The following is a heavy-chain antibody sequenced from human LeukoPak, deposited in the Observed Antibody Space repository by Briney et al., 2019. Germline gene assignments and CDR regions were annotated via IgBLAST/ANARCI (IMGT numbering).Heavy chain of an antibody. CDR2: IYYSGST. CDR1: GGSISSSSYY. Sequence: PSETLSLTCTVSGGSISSSSYYWGWIRQPPGKGLEWIGSIYYSGSTYYNPSLKSRVTISVDPSKNQFSLKLSSVTAADTAVYYCARGLGRVDWGQGTLVTVCS. CDR3: ARGLGRVD. V-gene: IGHV4-39*07. J-gene: IGHJ4*02. D-gene: IGHD1-26*01.